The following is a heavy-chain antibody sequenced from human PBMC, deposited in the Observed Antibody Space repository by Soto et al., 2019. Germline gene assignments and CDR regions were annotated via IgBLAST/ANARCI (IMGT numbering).Heavy chain of an antibody. CDR3: ASHDQLLMSGMDV. CDR1: GGTFSNNT. V-gene: IGHV1-69*02. D-gene: IGHD2-2*01. J-gene: IGHJ6*02. CDR2: IIPMFGMT. Sequence: QVQLVQSGAEVKKPGSSVKVSCKASGGTFSNNTIIWVRQAPGQGLEWMGRIIPMFGMTTYAQKFQDRVTFTADKSTATAYMELTSLRSDDAAVYYCASHDQLLMSGMDVWGQGTTVTVSS.